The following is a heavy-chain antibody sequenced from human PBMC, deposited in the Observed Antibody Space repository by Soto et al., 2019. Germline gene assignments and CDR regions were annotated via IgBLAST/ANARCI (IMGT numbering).Heavy chain of an antibody. D-gene: IGHD6-6*01. V-gene: IGHV3-23*01. Sequence: LRLSCAASGFTFSSYAMSWVRQAPGKGLEWVSAISGSGGSTYYADSVKGRFTISRDNSKNTLYLQMNSLGAEDTAVYYCAKCIAARPFSPDYWGQGTLVTVSS. CDR2: ISGSGGST. CDR1: GFTFSSYA. CDR3: AKCIAARPFSPDY. J-gene: IGHJ4*02.